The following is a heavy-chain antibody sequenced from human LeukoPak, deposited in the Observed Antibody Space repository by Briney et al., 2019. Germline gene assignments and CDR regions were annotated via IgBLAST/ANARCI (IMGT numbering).Heavy chain of an antibody. Sequence: GGSLRLSCAASGFTFSSYAMHWVRQAPVKGLEWVAVISYDGSNKYYADSVKGRFTISRDNSKNTLYLQMNSLRAEDTAVYYCARDRAALDYWGQGTLVTVSS. V-gene: IGHV3-30*04. CDR3: ARDRAALDY. D-gene: IGHD2-15*01. CDR1: GFTFSSYA. J-gene: IGHJ4*02. CDR2: ISYDGSNK.